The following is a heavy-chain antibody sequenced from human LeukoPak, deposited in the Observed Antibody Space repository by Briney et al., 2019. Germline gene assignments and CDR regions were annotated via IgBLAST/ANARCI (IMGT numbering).Heavy chain of an antibody. CDR2: ISNNGGYT. D-gene: IGHD2-15*01. J-gene: IGHJ4*02. CDR3: AKQLGYCSDGSCYFPY. V-gene: IGHV3-23*01. CDR1: GFTFSSSA. Sequence: GGSLRLSCAASGFTFSSSAMSWVRQAPGKGLEWVSAISNNGGYTYYADSVQGRFTISRDNSKSTLCLQINSLRAEDTAVYYCAKQLGYCSDGSCYFPYWGQGTLVTVSS.